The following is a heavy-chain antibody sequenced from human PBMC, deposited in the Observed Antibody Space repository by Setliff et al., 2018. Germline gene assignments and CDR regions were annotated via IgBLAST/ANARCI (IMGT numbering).Heavy chain of an antibody. Sequence: SETLSLTCTVSGGSISSGSDYWAWIRQPPGKGLEWLGTVYHSGGTYYNPSLKSRVTMSVDTSKNLFSLKLNSVTAADTALYYCARHVKVATEYFDCWGQGTLVIVSS. D-gene: IGHD5-12*01. CDR2: VYHSGGT. V-gene: IGHV4-39*01. J-gene: IGHJ4*02. CDR1: GGSISSGSDY. CDR3: ARHVKVATEYFDC.